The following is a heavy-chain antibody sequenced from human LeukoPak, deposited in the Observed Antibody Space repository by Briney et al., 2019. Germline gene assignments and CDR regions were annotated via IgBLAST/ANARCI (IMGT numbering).Heavy chain of an antibody. CDR3: ARDGTAMVTREGYYYYYYMDV. Sequence: ASVTVSCKASGYTFTSYYMHWVRQAPGQGLEWMGIINPSGGSTSYAQKFQGRVTMTRDMSTSTVYMELSSLRSEDTAVYYCARDGTAMVTREGYYYYYYMDVWGKGTTVTVSS. CDR1: GYTFTSYY. CDR2: INPSGGST. D-gene: IGHD5-18*01. J-gene: IGHJ6*03. V-gene: IGHV1-46*01.